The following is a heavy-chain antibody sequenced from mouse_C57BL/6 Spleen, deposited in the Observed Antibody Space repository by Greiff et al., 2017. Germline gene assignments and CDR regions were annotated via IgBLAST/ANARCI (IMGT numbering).Heavy chain of an antibody. D-gene: IGHD2-3*01. V-gene: IGHV1-53*01. Sequence: QVQLQQPGTELVKPGASVKLSCKASGYTLTSYWMHWVKQRPGQGLEWIGNINPSNGGTNYNEKFKSKITLPVDKSSSKAYMQLSSLTSEDSAVYYCARDGYYWYFDVWGTGTTVTVSS. CDR3: ARDGYYWYFDV. J-gene: IGHJ1*03. CDR1: GYTLTSYW. CDR2: INPSNGGT.